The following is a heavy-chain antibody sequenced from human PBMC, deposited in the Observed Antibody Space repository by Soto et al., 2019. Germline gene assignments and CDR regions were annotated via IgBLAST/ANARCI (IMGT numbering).Heavy chain of an antibody. D-gene: IGHD3-3*01. J-gene: IGHJ6*03. Sequence: GGSLRLSCAASGFTFNIYGMNWVRQAPGKGLEWISYISSSGATMYYSDSVRGRFTLSRDNAKNSLFLQMNSLRDEDTAVYYCAREDDFWSGYRSLYRFYAGDVWGKGTRVTFPS. V-gene: IGHV3-48*02. CDR1: GFTFNIYG. CDR3: AREDDFWSGYRSLYRFYAGDV. CDR2: ISSSGATM.